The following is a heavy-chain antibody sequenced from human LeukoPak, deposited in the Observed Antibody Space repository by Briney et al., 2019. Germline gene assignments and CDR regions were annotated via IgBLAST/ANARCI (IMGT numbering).Heavy chain of an antibody. CDR2: MNPNSGNT. D-gene: IGHD5-18*01. V-gene: IGHV1-8*01. Sequence: GALVKVSCKASGYTFTSYDINWVRQATGQGLEWMGWMNPNSGNTGYAQKFQGRVTMTRNTSISTAYMELSSLRSEDTAVYYCARGLGELWLPVPTRPYGMDVWGQGTTVTVSS. CDR1: GYTFTSYD. CDR3: ARGLGELWLPVPTRPYGMDV. J-gene: IGHJ6*02.